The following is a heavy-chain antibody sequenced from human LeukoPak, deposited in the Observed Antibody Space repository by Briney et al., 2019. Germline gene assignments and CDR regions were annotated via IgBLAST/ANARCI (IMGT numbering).Heavy chain of an antibody. CDR1: GYTFSSYG. J-gene: IGHJ5*02. D-gene: IGHD6-13*01. Sequence: ASVKVSCKTSGYTFSSYGISWVRQAPGQGLEWMGWISAYSGNTNCAQKLQDRVTMTTDTSTNTAYLELTSLRSDDTAVHYCARSQSGIADNWFDPWGQGTLVTVSS. CDR2: ISAYSGNT. CDR3: ARSQSGIADNWFDP. V-gene: IGHV1-18*01.